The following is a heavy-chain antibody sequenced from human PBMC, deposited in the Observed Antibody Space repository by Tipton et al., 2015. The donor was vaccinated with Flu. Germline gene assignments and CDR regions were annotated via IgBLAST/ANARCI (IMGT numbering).Heavy chain of an antibody. CDR3: ARHWSSLWV. CDR1: GFSFSSYG. V-gene: IGHV3-23*01. J-gene: IGHJ3*01. Sequence: GSLRLSCAASGFSFSSYGMSWVRQVPGKGLEWVSSISGGGSPTYYADFVKGRFTISRDNSKNTVYLEMTYLRDEDTAVYYCARHWSSLWVWGQGTMVTVSS. CDR2: ISGGGSPT. D-gene: IGHD2-21*01.